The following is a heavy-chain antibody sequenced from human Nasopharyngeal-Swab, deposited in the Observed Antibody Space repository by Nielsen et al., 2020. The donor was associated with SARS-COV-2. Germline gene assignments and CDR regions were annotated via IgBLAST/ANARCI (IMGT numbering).Heavy chain of an antibody. CDR1: GFTFNDYD. D-gene: IGHD2-2*01. CDR2: VGTAGDT. CDR3: ARVLSRTSPYGMDV. J-gene: IGHJ6*01. Sequence: GESLKISCAPSGFTFNDYDIYWVRQTAGAGLEWVSSVGTAGDTHYQDSVQGRFTLSSENAKNTVFLQMDSLGVGDTGIYFCARVLSRTSPYGMDVWGRGTQVTVSS. V-gene: IGHV3-13*01.